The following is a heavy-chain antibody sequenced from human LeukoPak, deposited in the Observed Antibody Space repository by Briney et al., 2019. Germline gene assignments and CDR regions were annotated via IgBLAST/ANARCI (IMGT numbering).Heavy chain of an antibody. D-gene: IGHD1-26*01. CDR1: GFTFSSYW. Sequence: GGSLRLSCAASGFTFSSYWMHWVRQAPGKGLVWVSRINRDGSSTSYADSVKGRFTISRDNAKNTLYLQMNSLRAEDTAVFYCAKGGARLHSYYFDYWGQGTLVTVSS. J-gene: IGHJ4*02. V-gene: IGHV3-74*01. CDR2: INRDGSST. CDR3: AKGGARLHSYYFDY.